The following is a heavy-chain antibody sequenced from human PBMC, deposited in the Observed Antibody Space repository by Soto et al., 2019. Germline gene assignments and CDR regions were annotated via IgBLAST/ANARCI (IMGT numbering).Heavy chain of an antibody. CDR3: AREDSYGWSGESLGV. Sequence: QVQLQQWGAGLLKASETLSLTCAVVGDSLRGQSWNWIRQSPGKGLEWIGELDQSGGTNYNPSLSSRAIVPEYKSKNTFSLAVTSGTAADKAVYYCAREDSYGWSGESLGVWGQGTTVTVSS. D-gene: IGHD6-19*01. V-gene: IGHV4-34*01. CDR1: GDSLRGQS. J-gene: IGHJ6*02. CDR2: LDQSGGT.